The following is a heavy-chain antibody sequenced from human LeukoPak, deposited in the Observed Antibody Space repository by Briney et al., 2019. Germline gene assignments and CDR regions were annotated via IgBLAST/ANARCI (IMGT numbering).Heavy chain of an antibody. D-gene: IGHD3-3*01. CDR1: GGSFSGYY. CDR3: ARVGAYPYYDFWSGYYNY. Sequence: PSETLSLTCAVYGGSFSGYYWSWIRQPPGKGLEWIGEINHSGSTNYNPSLKSRVTISVDTSKNQFSLKLSSVTAADMAVYYCARVGAYPYYDFWSGYYNYWGQGTLVTVSS. CDR2: INHSGST. J-gene: IGHJ4*02. V-gene: IGHV4-34*01.